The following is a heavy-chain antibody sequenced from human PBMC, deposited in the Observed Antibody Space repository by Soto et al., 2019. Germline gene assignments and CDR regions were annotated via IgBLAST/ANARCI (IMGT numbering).Heavy chain of an antibody. D-gene: IGHD7-27*01. Sequence: EVQLVESGGGLVQPGGSLRLSCAASGFTFSSYAMHWVRQAPGKGLEYVSAISCDGGSKYYANSVKGRFTISRDNSKNTLYLQMGSLRAEDMAVYYCARALGYAFDIWGQGTMVTVSS. CDR2: ISCDGGSK. CDR3: ARALGYAFDI. V-gene: IGHV3-64*01. CDR1: GFTFSSYA. J-gene: IGHJ3*02.